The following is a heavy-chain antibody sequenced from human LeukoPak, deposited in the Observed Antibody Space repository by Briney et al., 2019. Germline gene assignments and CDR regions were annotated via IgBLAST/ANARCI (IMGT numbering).Heavy chain of an antibody. Sequence: GGSLRLYCAAPGFTFSSYGTHLVRHAPGKGLEWVAIIWFDGSNKYYADSVKGRFTISRDDSKNTLNLQMNSLRAEDTAVYYCARNGGNYILDYWGQGTLVTVSS. D-gene: IGHD4/OR15-4a*01. V-gene: IGHV3-33*01. CDR1: GFTFSSYG. CDR3: ARNGGNYILDY. CDR2: IWFDGSNK. J-gene: IGHJ4*02.